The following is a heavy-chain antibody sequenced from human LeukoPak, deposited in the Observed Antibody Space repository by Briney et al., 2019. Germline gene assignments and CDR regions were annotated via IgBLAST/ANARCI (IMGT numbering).Heavy chain of an antibody. V-gene: IGHV1-69*13. CDR2: IIPIFGTA. J-gene: IGHJ6*03. D-gene: IGHD4-11*01. Sequence: SVKVSCKASGGTFSSYAISWVRQAPGQGLEWMGGIIPIFGTANYAQKFQGRVTITADESTSTAYTELSSLRSEDTAVYYCARAPTTVTRKPSYYYYYYMGVWGKGTTVTVSS. CDR3: ARAPTTVTRKPSYYYYYYMGV. CDR1: GGTFSSYA.